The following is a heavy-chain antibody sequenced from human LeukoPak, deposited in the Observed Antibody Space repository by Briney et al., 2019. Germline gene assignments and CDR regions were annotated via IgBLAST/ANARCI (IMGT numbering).Heavy chain of an antibody. V-gene: IGHV1-69*04. CDR3: ANRYFDWSTSILYGGNYFDY. J-gene: IGHJ4*02. D-gene: IGHD3-9*01. Sequence: ASVKVSCKASGGTFSNYAISWVRQAPGQGLEWIGRIIPILGVTNYAQKFQGRVTITAGKSTSTAYMELSSLRSEDTAVYYCANRYFDWSTSILYGGNYFDYWGQGTLVTVSS. CDR2: IIPILGVT. CDR1: GGTFSNYA.